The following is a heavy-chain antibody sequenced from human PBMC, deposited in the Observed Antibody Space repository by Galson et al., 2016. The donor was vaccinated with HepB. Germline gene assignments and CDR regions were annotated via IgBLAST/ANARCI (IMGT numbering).Heavy chain of an antibody. CDR1: GFTVSSND. D-gene: IGHD3-16*01. CDR2: TYSDGRT. CDR3: ARERNPKDYKSRMDV. J-gene: IGHJ6*02. Sequence: SLRLSCAASGFTVSSNDMSWVRQAPGKGLEWVSVTYSDGRTPYAESVKGRFTISRDNSKNTLYLQMNSLRAEDTAVYYCARERNPKDYKSRMDVWGQGTTVIVSS. V-gene: IGHV3-53*01.